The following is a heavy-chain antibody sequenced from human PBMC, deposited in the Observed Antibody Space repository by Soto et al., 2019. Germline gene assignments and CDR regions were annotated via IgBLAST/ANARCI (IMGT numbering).Heavy chain of an antibody. CDR1: VFTFNTYW. J-gene: IGHJ4*02. CDR2: IGGCGGEK. CDR3: AKGVAGGY. Sequence: GGSLRLSCAASVFTFNTYWMSWVRQAPGKGLEWVSAIGGCGGEKYYADSVKGRFTISRDNSKNTLYLQMNSLRAEDTAVYYCAKGVAGGYWGQGTLVTVSS. D-gene: IGHD6-19*01. V-gene: IGHV3-23*01.